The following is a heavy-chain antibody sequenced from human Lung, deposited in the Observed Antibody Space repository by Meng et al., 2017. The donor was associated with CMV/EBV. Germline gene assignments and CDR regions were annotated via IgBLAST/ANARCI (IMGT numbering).Heavy chain of an antibody. J-gene: IGHJ6*02. CDR2: ISSSGTYI. V-gene: IGHV3-21*01. D-gene: IGHD2/OR15-2a*01. Sequence: SXAASGFTFSTYSMNWVRQAPGKGLEWVSSISSSGTYIYYIDSVKGRFTISRDNAQNSLYLQMNSLRAEDTAVYYCARDVSPRSSAYFGIYYFYALHVWGQGTXVTVSS. CDR3: ARDVSPRSSAYFGIYYFYALHV. CDR1: GFTFSTYS.